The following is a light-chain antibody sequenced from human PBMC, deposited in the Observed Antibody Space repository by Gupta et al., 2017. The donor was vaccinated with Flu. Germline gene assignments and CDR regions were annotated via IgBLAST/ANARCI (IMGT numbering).Light chain of an antibody. V-gene: IGLV4-69*01. CDR1: SGHSSYA. Sequence: QLVLTQSPSASASLGASVKLTCTLSSGHSSYAIAWHQQQPERGPRYLLKVNSDGSHTTGDGIPDRFSGSSSGAERYLTISSLQSEDEADYYCQTWGTGVWMFGGGTKLTVL. CDR2: VNSDGSH. CDR3: QTWGTGVWM. J-gene: IGLJ3*02.